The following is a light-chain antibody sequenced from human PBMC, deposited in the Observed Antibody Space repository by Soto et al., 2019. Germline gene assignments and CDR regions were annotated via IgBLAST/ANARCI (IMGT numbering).Light chain of an antibody. CDR2: GAS. V-gene: IGKV4-1*01. CDR1: QSVLYSPNNNNY. J-gene: IGKJ2*01. Sequence: DIVMTQSPDSLAVSLGERATINCKSSQSVLYSPNNNNYLAWYQQKPGQPPKLLIYGASTRESGVPDRFSGSGSGTDFTLTIRSLHAEDVAVYYCQQYYIAPHTFGQGTKLEIK. CDR3: QQYYIAPHT.